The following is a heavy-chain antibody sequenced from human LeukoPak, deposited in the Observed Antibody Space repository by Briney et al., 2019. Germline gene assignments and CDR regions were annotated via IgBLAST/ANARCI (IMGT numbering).Heavy chain of an antibody. CDR2: MNPNSGNT. CDR3: VAFVSTDY. Sequence: GASVKVSCKASGYTFTSYYMHWVRQAPGQGLEWMGRMNPNSGNTGYAQKFQGRIAMTGNTSISTAYMELSSLRSEDTAVYYCVAFVSTDYWGQGTLVTVSS. D-gene: IGHD2-2*01. CDR1: GYTFTSYY. J-gene: IGHJ4*02. V-gene: IGHV1-8*02.